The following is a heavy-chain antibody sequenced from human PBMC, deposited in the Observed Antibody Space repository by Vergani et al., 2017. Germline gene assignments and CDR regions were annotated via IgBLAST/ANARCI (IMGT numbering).Heavy chain of an antibody. Sequence: EVQLLESGGGLVQPGGSLRLSCAASGFTFSSYAMSWVRQAPGKGLEWVSAIRGSGGDTYYADSVQGRFTISRDNSKNTLYLQMNSLRAEDTAVYYCAKGRDLNYIEAFDIWGQGTMVTVSS. CDR3: AKGRDLNYIEAFDI. CDR1: GFTFSSYA. V-gene: IGHV3-23*01. J-gene: IGHJ3*02. D-gene: IGHD1-7*01. CDR2: IRGSGGDT.